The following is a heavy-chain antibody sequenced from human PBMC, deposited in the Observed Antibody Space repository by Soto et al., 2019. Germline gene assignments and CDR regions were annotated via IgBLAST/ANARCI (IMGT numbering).Heavy chain of an antibody. CDR2: FDPDEAET. D-gene: IGHD4-17*01. V-gene: IGHV1-24*01. Sequence: QVRLVQSGAEVKKPGASVKVSCKVSGYTLNEVAMHWVRQAPGKGLEWLGGFDPDEAETIYAQHFQGRVTMTEDTSTDTVYMELSSQRSEDTALYFCTTYHGDYNFDHWGQGTLVTVSS. CDR1: GYTLNEVA. CDR3: TTYHGDYNFDH. J-gene: IGHJ5*02.